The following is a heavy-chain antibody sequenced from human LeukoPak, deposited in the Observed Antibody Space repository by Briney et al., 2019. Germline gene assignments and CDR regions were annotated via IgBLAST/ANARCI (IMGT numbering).Heavy chain of an antibody. CDR2: IKPGGSLI. V-gene: IGHV3-7*01. J-gene: IGHJ4*02. CDR1: GFTFSSYW. Sequence: GGSLRLSCAASGFTFSSYWMTWVRQGSGKGLEWVANIKPGGSLIYYVDSVKGRFTISRDNAKNSLYLQMNSLRAEDTAVYYCAKWELYSGFYYIDYWGQGTLATVSS. D-gene: IGHD1-26*01. CDR3: AKWELYSGFYYIDY.